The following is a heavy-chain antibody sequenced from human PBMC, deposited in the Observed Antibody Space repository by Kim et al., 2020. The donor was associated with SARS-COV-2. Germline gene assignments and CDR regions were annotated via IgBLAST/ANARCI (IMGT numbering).Heavy chain of an antibody. V-gene: IGHV3-74*01. Sequence: GGSLRLSCEGSGFTVSRYWMHWVRQAPGKGLVSVARINLDGTDTHYAASVTGRFTIARDNAKHTLYLQMNNLRAEDTALYYCATYWPYNWSYIYQYIDVWGKGTTVTVSS. CDR2: INLDGTDT. D-gene: IGHD1-7*01. CDR1: GFTVSRYW. CDR3: ATYWPYNWSYIYQYIDV. J-gene: IGHJ6*03.